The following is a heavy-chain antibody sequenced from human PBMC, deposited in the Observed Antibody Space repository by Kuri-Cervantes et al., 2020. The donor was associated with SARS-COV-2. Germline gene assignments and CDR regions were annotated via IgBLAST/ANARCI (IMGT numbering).Heavy chain of an antibody. D-gene: IGHD4/OR15-4a*01. CDR1: GGSVSSGSYY. J-gene: IGHJ2*01. Sequence: SETLSLTCTVSGGSVSSGSYYWSWIRQPPGKGLVWIGRIYTSGSTNYNPSLKSRVTISVDTSKNQFSLKLSSVTAADTAVYYCARRAKHWYFDLWGRGTLVTVSS. V-gene: IGHV4-61*02. CDR2: IYTSGST. CDR3: ARRAKHWYFDL.